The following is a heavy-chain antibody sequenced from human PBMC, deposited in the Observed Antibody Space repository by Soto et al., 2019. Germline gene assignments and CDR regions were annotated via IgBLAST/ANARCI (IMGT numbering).Heavy chain of an antibody. J-gene: IGHJ4*02. CDR1: GFTFSSYA. CDR3: ASLWRITMVRGAPFDY. V-gene: IGHV3-30-3*01. Sequence: QVQLVESGGGVVQPGRSLRLSCAASGFTFSSYAMHWVRQAPGKGLEWVAVISYDGSNKYYADSVKGRFTISRDNSKNTLYLQMNSLRAEDTAVYYCASLWRITMVRGAPFDYWGQGTLVTVSS. D-gene: IGHD3-10*01. CDR2: ISYDGSNK.